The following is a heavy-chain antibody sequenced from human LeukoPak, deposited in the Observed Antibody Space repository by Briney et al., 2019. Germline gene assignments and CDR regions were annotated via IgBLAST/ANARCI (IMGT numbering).Heavy chain of an antibody. V-gene: IGHV4-59*01. CDR2: IYYSGST. Sequence: PSETLPLTCTVSGGSISSYYWSWIRQPPGKGLEWIGYIYYSGSTNYNPSLKSRVTISVDTSKNQFSLKLSSVTAADTAVYYCARGPNYYYMDVWGKGTTVTVSS. CDR3: ARGPNYYYMDV. J-gene: IGHJ6*03. CDR1: GGSISSYY.